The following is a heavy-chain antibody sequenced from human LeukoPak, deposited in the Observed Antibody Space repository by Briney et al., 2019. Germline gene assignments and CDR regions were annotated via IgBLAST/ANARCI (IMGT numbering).Heavy chain of an antibody. Sequence: GGSLRLSCAASGFTFSSYGMHWVRQAPGKGLEWVAVIWYDGSNKYYADSVKGQFTISRDNSKNTLYLQMNSLRAEDTAVYYCAKEGRNNWNGFDYWGQGTLVTVSS. V-gene: IGHV3-33*06. J-gene: IGHJ4*02. CDR1: GFTFSSYG. CDR2: IWYDGSNK. D-gene: IGHD1-20*01. CDR3: AKEGRNNWNGFDY.